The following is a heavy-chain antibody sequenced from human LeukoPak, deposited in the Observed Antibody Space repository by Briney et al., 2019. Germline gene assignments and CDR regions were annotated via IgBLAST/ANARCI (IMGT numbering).Heavy chain of an antibody. D-gene: IGHD6-13*01. V-gene: IGHV1-46*01. J-gene: IGHJ4*02. CDR2: INPSGGST. CDR1: GYTFTSYY. CDR3: ARARYSSSWYVEVFFDY. Sequence: GASVKVSCKASGYTFTSYYMHWVRQAPGQGLEWMGIINPSGGSTSYAQKFQGRVTMTRDMSTSTTYMELRSLRSDDTAVYYCARARYSSSWYVEVFFDYWGQGTLVTVSS.